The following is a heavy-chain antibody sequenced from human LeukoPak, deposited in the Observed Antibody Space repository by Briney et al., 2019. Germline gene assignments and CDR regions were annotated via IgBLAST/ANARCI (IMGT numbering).Heavy chain of an antibody. V-gene: IGHV4-31*03. D-gene: IGHD4-17*01. CDR3: ASLDDYGDKLDY. CDR1: GGSISSGGYY. CDR2: IYYSGST. Sequence: SETLSLTCTVSGGSISSGGYYWSWIRQHPGKGLEWIGYIYYSGSTYYNPSLKSRVTISVDTSKNQFSLKLSSVTAADTAVYYCASLDDYGDKLDYWGQGTLVTVSS. J-gene: IGHJ4*02.